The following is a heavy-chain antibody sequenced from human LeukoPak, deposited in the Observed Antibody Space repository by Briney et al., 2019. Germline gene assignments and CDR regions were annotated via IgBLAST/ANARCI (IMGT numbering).Heavy chain of an antibody. CDR3: AMRFDY. J-gene: IGHJ4*02. V-gene: IGHV3-48*03. CDR2: ISSSSTI. CDR1: GFTFSSYE. D-gene: IGHD3-10*01. Sequence: GVSLRLSCAASGFTFSSYEMNWVRQAPGKGLEWVSYISSSSTIYYADSVKGRFTISRDNAKSTVYLQMNSLRAEDTAVYYCAMRFDYWGQGTLVTVSS.